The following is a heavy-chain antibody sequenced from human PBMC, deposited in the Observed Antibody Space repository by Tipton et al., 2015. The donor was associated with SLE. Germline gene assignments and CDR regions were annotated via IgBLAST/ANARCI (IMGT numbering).Heavy chain of an antibody. D-gene: IGHD6-13*01. CDR2: IRFDGSNK. CDR3: AREGQQLATFDY. V-gene: IGHV3-30*02. Sequence: SLRLSCAASGFTFSSYGMHWARQAPGKGLEWVAFIRFDGSNKYYADSVKGRFTISRDNSKNTLYLQMNSLRAEDTAVYYCAREGQQLATFDYWGQGTLVTVSS. J-gene: IGHJ4*02. CDR1: GFTFSSYG.